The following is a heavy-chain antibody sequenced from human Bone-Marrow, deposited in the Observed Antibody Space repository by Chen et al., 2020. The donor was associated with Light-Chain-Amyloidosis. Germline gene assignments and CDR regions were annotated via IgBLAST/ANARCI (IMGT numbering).Heavy chain of an antibody. D-gene: IGHD3-22*01. V-gene: IGHV3-23*01. J-gene: IGHJ3*02. CDR3: AKDIYDSGVYDVPAAYAFDI. CDR2: IGGRAGST. CDR1: GFTFSSYA. Sequence: EVQLLESGGGLVQPGGSLRLSCAASGFTFSSYAMSWVRQAPGKGLEWVAAIGGRAGSTYYADSVRRRITISSDNSKTSLYLKMNSLGADDTAVYYCAKDIYDSGVYDVPAAYAFDIWGQGTMVTVAS.